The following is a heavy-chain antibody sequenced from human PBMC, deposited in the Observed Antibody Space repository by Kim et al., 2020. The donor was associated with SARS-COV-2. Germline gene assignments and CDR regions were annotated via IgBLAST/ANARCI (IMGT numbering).Heavy chain of an antibody. J-gene: IGHJ4*02. D-gene: IGHD2-15*01. CDR2: ISSSGSTI. CDR1: GFTFSDYY. CDR3: ATTGLRGYSINYAALDY. Sequence: GGSLRLSCAASGFTFSDYYMSWIRQAPGKGLEWVSYISSSGSTIYYADSVKGRFTISRDNAKNSLYLQMNSLRAEDTAVYYCATTGLRGYSINYAALDYWGQGTLVTVSS. V-gene: IGHV3-11*01.